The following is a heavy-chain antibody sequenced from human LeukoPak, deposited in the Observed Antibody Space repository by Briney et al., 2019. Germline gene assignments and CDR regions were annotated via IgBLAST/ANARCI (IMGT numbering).Heavy chain of an antibody. D-gene: IGHD3-9*01. CDR3: ARDALYDILTGYVYGMDV. Sequence: PGGSLRLSCAASGFTLSDYHMNWTRQAPGKGLEWVSYISSSSTYTKYADSVKGRFTISRDNAKSSLYLKMNSLRAEDTAVYYCARDALYDILTGYVYGMDVWGKGTTVTVSS. V-gene: IGHV3-11*06. CDR2: ISSSSTYT. CDR1: GFTLSDYH. J-gene: IGHJ6*04.